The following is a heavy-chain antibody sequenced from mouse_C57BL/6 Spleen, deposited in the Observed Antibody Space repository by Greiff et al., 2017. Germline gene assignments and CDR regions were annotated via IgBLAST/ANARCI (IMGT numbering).Heavy chain of an antibody. Sequence: QVQLKQPGAELVKPGASVKLSCKASGYTFTSYWMHWVKQRPGQGLEWIGMIHPNSGSTNYNEKFKSKATLTVDKSSSTAYMQLSSLTSEDSAVYYCARSGTTVSYFDYWGQGTTLTVSS. CDR2: IHPNSGST. D-gene: IGHD1-1*01. CDR3: ARSGTTVSYFDY. CDR1: GYTFTSYW. V-gene: IGHV1-64*01. J-gene: IGHJ2*01.